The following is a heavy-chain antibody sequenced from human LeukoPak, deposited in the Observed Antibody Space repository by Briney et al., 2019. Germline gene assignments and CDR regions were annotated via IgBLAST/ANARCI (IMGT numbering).Heavy chain of an antibody. CDR1: GGIFSSYA. J-gene: IGHJ6*02. CDR3: ARDPEMATILPENYGMDV. V-gene: IGHV1-69*01. D-gene: IGHD5-24*01. CDR2: IIPIFGTA. Sequence: ASVKVSCKASGGIFSSYAISWVRQAPGQGLEWMGGIIPIFGTANYAQKFQGRVTITADESTSTAYMELSSLRSEDTAVYYCARDPEMATILPENYGMDVWGQGTTVTVSS.